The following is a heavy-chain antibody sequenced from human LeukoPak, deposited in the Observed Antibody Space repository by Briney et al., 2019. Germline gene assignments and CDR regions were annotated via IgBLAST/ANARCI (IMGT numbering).Heavy chain of an antibody. Sequence: SETLSLTCSVSGGSISSYYWSWIRQPPGKGLEWIGYIYYSGSTNYDPSLKSRVAMSVDTSKNQFSLKLSSVTAADTAVYYCARAGSSAYVLDYWGQGTLVTVSS. CDR2: IYYSGST. D-gene: IGHD3-22*01. J-gene: IGHJ4*02. CDR3: ARAGSSAYVLDY. V-gene: IGHV4-59*01. CDR1: GGSISSYY.